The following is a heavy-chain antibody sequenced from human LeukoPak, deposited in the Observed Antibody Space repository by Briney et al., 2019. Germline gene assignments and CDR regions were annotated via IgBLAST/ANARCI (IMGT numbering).Heavy chain of an antibody. Sequence: SETLSLTCSVSSGSVRSNYYSWAWIRQAPGKGLEWVGGLDDSGNTYYNPSLQGRLTMSVDTSKNHFSLNLKSVAAADTSVYYCARRLRIGAAEWFDPWGQGIMVTVSS. V-gene: IGHV4-39*02. CDR1: SGSVRSNYYS. D-gene: IGHD2-15*01. CDR3: ARRLRIGAAEWFDP. J-gene: IGHJ5*02. CDR2: LDDSGNT.